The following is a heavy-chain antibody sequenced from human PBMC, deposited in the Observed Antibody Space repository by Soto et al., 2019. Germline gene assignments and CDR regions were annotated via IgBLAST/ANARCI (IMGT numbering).Heavy chain of an antibody. J-gene: IGHJ4*02. Sequence: EVQLLESGGGLVQPGGSLRLSCTASGFTFSSHAMTWVRQAPGKGLEWVSGLSDSGFSIYYADSVKDRLTISRDNSKNTLYLQIHTLRAEDTAVYYCAKVSSSWYAGFFDLWGQGTLVTVSS. CDR2: LSDSGFSI. CDR3: AKVSSSWYAGFFDL. CDR1: GFTFSSHA. V-gene: IGHV3-23*01. D-gene: IGHD6-13*01.